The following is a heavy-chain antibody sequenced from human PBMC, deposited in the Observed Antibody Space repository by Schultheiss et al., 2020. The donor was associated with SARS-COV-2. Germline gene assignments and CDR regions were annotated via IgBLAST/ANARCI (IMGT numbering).Heavy chain of an antibody. CDR2: ISAYNGNT. V-gene: IGHV1-2*02. Sequence: ASVKVSCKASGYTFTSYYMHWVRQAPGQGLEWMGWISAYNGNTNYAQKLQGRVTMTRDTSISTAYMELSRLRSDDTAVYYCARGYSSSWYWGNFDYWGQGTLVTVSS. CDR1: GYTFTSYY. CDR3: ARGYSSSWYWGNFDY. D-gene: IGHD6-13*01. J-gene: IGHJ4*02.